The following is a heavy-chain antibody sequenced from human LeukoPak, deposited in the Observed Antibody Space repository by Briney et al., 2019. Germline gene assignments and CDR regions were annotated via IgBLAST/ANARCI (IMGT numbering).Heavy chain of an antibody. CDR1: GFTFSSYS. Sequence: GGSLRLSCAASGFTFSSYSMNWVRQAPGKGLEWVSSISSSSSYIYYADSVKGRFTISRDNSKNTLYLQMNSLRAEDTAVYYCAKDLSPLYYYYGMDVWGQGTTVTVSS. CDR2: ISSSSSYI. J-gene: IGHJ6*02. CDR3: AKDLSPLYYYYGMDV. V-gene: IGHV3-21*04.